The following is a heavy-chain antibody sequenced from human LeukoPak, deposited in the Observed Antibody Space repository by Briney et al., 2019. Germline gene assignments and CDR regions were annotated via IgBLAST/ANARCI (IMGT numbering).Heavy chain of an antibody. J-gene: IGHJ4*02. Sequence: GGSLRLSCAASGFTFSNYEMNWVRQAPGKGLEWVSYISGNGNTIYYADSVKGRFTISRDNAKNSLYLQMNSLRAEDTAVYYCARDRYSSSWYYFDYWGQGTLVTVSS. CDR1: GFTFSNYE. CDR3: ARDRYSSSWYYFDY. V-gene: IGHV3-48*03. D-gene: IGHD6-13*01. CDR2: ISGNGNTI.